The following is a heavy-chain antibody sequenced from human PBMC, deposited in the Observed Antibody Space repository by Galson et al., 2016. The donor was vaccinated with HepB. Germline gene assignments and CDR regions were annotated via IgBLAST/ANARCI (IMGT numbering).Heavy chain of an antibody. J-gene: IGHJ2*01. CDR2: VSYDGYHD. V-gene: IGHV3-30*03. CDR1: GFSFSSHG. Sequence: SLRLSCAASGFSFSSHGMHWVRQAPGKGLQWVAVVSYDGYHDRYVGAVKGRFTISRDNSKNTLYLQMNSLRADDTAVYSCARDSSYFDSSGYYYRGVDWYLDLWGRGTLVTVST. CDR3: ARDSSYFDSSGYYYRGVDWYLDL. D-gene: IGHD3-22*01.